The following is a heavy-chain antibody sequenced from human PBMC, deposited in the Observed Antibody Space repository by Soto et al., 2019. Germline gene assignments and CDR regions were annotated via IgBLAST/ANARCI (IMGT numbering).Heavy chain of an antibody. D-gene: IGHD3-9*01. CDR1: GGSSSSYY. V-gene: IGHV4-59*01. CDR3: ARLAGGNYDILTGYFGYYYYYMDV. CDR2: IYYSGST. J-gene: IGHJ6*03. Sequence: SETLSLTCTVSGGSSSSYYWSWIRQPPGKGLEWIGYIYYSGSTNYNPSLKSRVTISVDTSKNQFSLKLSSVTAADTAVYYCARLAGGNYDILTGYFGYYYYYMDVWGKGTTVTVSS.